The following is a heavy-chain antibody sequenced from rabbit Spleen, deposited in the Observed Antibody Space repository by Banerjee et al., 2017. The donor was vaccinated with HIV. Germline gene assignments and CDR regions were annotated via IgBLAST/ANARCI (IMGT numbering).Heavy chain of an antibody. CDR3: ARDTDGDGGDAYAL. CDR2: IAGSNTGFT. V-gene: IGHV1S40*01. CDR1: EFSFSSSDY. Sequence: QSLEESGGDLVKPGASLTLTCTASEFSFSSSDYMCWVRQAPGKGLEWISCIAGSNTGFTYSATWAKGRFTISKTSPTTVTLQMTSLTAADTATYFCARDTDGDGGDAYALWGPGTLVTVS. J-gene: IGHJ4*01. D-gene: IGHD6-1*01.